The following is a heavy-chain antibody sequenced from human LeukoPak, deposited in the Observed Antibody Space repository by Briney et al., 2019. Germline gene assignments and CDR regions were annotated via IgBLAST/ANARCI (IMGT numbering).Heavy chain of an antibody. D-gene: IGHD3-22*01. J-gene: IGHJ4*02. Sequence: GGSLRLSCTASGFTFSSYAMSWVRQAPGKGLEWVSAISGSGGSTYYADSVKGRFTISRDNAKNSLYLQMNSLRAEDTAVYYCARDRYYDKDDYWGQGTLVTVSS. CDR1: GFTFSSYA. V-gene: IGHV3-23*01. CDR2: ISGSGGST. CDR3: ARDRYYDKDDY.